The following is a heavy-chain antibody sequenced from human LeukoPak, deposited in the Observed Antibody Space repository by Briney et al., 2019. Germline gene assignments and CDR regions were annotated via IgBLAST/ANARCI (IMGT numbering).Heavy chain of an antibody. CDR3: AKAGGYYDFWSGYYQGYYFDY. D-gene: IGHD3-3*01. CDR1: GFTFSSYA. J-gene: IGHJ4*02. V-gene: IGHV3-23*01. Sequence: GGSLRLSCAASGFTFSSYAMSWVRQAPGKGLEWVSAISGSGGSTYYADSAKGRFTISRDNSKNTLYLQMNSLRAEDTAVYYCAKAGGYYDFWSGYYQGYYFDYWGQGTLVTVSS. CDR2: ISGSGGST.